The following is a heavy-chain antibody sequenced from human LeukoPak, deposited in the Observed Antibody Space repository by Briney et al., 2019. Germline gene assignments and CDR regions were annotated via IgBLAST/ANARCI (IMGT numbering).Heavy chain of an antibody. V-gene: IGHV5-51*01. D-gene: IGHD3-10*01. J-gene: IGHJ3*02. CDR2: IYPGDSDT. Sequence: GESLRISCKGSGYFFTSYWIAWVRQMPGKGLEWMGIIYPGDSDTRYSPSFQGQVTMSADKSISTAYLQWSSLKASDTAMYYCARSYGSGSYGGAFDIWSQGTMVTVSS. CDR1: GYFFTSYW. CDR3: ARSYGSGSYGGAFDI.